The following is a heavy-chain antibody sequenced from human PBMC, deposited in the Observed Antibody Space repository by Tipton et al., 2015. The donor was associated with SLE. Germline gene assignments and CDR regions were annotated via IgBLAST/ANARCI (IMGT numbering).Heavy chain of an antibody. J-gene: IGHJ3*02. V-gene: IGHV4-59*11. CDR3: ASEEMATTRGAFDI. CDR1: GGSISSHY. Sequence: TLSLTCTVSGGSISSHYWSWIRQPPGKGLEWIGYIYHSGSTYYNPSLKSRVTISVDRSKNQFSLKLSSVTAADTAVYYCASEEMATTRGAFDIWGQGTMVTVSS. CDR2: IYHSGST. D-gene: IGHD5-24*01.